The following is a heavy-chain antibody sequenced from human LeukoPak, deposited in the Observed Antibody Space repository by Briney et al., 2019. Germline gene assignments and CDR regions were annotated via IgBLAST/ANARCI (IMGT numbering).Heavy chain of an antibody. D-gene: IGHD6-19*01. CDR3: AGKVAGRIDY. J-gene: IGHJ4*02. CDR1: GFTFSSYW. CDR2: INHNGNVN. V-gene: IGHV3-7*03. Sequence: GGSLRLSCAASGFTFSSYWMNWARQAPGKGLEWVASINHNGNVNYYVDSVKGRYTISRDNAKNSLYLQMSNLRAEDTAVYYCAGKVAGRIDYWGQGTLVTVSS.